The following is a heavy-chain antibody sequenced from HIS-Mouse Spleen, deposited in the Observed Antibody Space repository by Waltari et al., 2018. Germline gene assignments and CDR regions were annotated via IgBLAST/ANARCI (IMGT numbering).Heavy chain of an antibody. CDR3: AREIPYSSSWYDWYFDL. Sequence: LQLQESGPGLVKPSETLSLTCTVPGGSISSSSYYWGWLRQHPGKGLEWIGRIYYRGSTYYNPSPRSRVTISVDTSKNQFSLKLSSVTAADTAVYYCAREIPYSSSWYDWYFDLWGRGTLVTVSS. CDR2: IYYRGST. J-gene: IGHJ2*01. CDR1: GGSISSSSYY. D-gene: IGHD6-13*01. V-gene: IGHV4-39*07.